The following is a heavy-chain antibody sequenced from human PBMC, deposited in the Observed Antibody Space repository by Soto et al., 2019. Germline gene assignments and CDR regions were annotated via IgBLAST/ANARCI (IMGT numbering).Heavy chain of an antibody. D-gene: IGHD3-10*02. J-gene: IGHJ4*02. Sequence: EVQLVESGGGLIQPGGSLRLSCAASGFTVSRNYMTWVRRAPGKGLEWVSIIYGGGNTYYADSVKGRFTISRDNSKNRLYLQMNSLRAEETAVYYCACSGIGGTDCCPFVYWGQGARVSVSS. V-gene: IGHV3-53*01. CDR3: ACSGIGGTDCCPFVY. CDR1: GFTVSRNY. CDR2: IYGGGNT.